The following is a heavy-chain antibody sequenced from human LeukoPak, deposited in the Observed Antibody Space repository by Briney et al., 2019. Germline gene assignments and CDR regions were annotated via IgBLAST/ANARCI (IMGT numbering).Heavy chain of an antibody. CDR3: ARDDYYDSSALDY. V-gene: IGHV3-33*01. CDR1: GFTFSSYG. CDR2: IWYDGSNK. Sequence: GESLRLSCAASGFTFSSYGMHWVRQAPGKGLEWVAVIWYDGSNKYYADSVKGRFTISRDNSKNTLYLQMNSLRAEDTAVYYCARDDYYDSSALDYWGQGTLVTVSS. D-gene: IGHD3-22*01. J-gene: IGHJ4*02.